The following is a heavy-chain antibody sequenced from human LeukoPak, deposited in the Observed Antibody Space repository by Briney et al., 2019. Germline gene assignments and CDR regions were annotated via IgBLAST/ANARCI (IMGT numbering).Heavy chain of an antibody. Sequence: PSETLSLTCTVSGGSISGYYWSWIRQPPGKGLEWIGYIYYSGSTNYNPSLKSRVTISVDTSKNQFSLKLSSVTAADTAVYYCARETYYYGSGSYYGPNDYWGQGTLVTVSS. D-gene: IGHD3-10*01. J-gene: IGHJ4*02. CDR2: IYYSGST. CDR1: GGSISGYY. CDR3: ARETYYYGSGSYYGPNDY. V-gene: IGHV4-59*01.